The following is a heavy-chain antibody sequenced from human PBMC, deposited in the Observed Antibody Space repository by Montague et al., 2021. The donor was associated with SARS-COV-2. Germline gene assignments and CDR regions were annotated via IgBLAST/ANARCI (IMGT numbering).Heavy chain of an antibody. Sequence: SETLSLTCAVYGGSLSGYYWSWIRQPPGKGLEWIGEINHSANTKYNPSLKSPVTISIDTSKNQFSLKLSSVTAADTAVYYCARGRRRYNWRDETSYYYGMDVWGQGTTVTVSS. J-gene: IGHJ6*02. D-gene: IGHD1-20*01. CDR3: ARGRRRYNWRDETSYYYGMDV. CDR1: GGSLSGYY. CDR2: INHSANT. V-gene: IGHV4-34*01.